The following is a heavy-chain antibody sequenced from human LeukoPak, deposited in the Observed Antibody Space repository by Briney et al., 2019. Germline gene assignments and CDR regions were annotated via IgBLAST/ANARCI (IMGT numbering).Heavy chain of an antibody. Sequence: GGSLRLSCAASGFTFDDYAMHWVRQAPGKGLEWVSFIYSDNTHYSDSVKGRFTISRDNSKNTLYLQMNSLRAEDTAVYYCARRAGAYSHPYDYWGQGALVTVSS. CDR1: GFTFDDYA. V-gene: IGHV3-53*01. CDR3: ARRAGAYSHPYDY. J-gene: IGHJ4*02. CDR2: IYSDNT. D-gene: IGHD4/OR15-4a*01.